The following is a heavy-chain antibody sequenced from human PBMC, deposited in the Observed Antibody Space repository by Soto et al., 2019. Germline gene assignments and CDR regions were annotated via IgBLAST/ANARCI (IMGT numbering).Heavy chain of an antibody. CDR3: ARHTVTTDHYYYYMDV. CDR1: GGSISSSSYY. D-gene: IGHD4-17*01. V-gene: IGHV4-39*01. J-gene: IGHJ6*03. CDR2: IYYSGST. Sequence: QLQLQESGPGLVKPSETLSLTCTVSGGSISSSSYYWGWIRQPPGKGLEWIGSIYYSGSTYYNPSLKSRVTISVDTSKNQFSLKLSSVTAADTAVYYCARHTVTTDHYYYYMDVWGKGTTVTVSS.